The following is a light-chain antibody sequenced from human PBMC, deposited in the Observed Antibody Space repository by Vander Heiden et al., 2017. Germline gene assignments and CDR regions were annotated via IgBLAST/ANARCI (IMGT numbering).Light chain of an antibody. Sequence: DIQMTQSPSSLSASVGDRVTITCRASQSISSYLNWYQQKPGKAPKLLIYAASSLQSGVPSRFSGSGSGTDFTLTIISLQPEDFATYYCQQSYSTLYTFGLGTKLEIK. CDR2: AAS. CDR1: QSISSY. V-gene: IGKV1-39*01. J-gene: IGKJ2*01. CDR3: QQSYSTLYT.